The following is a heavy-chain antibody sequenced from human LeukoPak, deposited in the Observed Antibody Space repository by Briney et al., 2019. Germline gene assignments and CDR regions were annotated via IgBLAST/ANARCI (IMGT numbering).Heavy chain of an antibody. CDR1: GYTFTSYY. CDR3: ARVGRWLQTRNWYFDL. D-gene: IGHD5-24*01. J-gene: IGHJ2*01. V-gene: IGHV1-46*01. Sequence: GASVKVSCKASGYTFTSYYMHWVRQAPGQGLEWMGIINPSGGSTSYAQKFQGRITMTRDTSTSTVYMELSSLRSEDTAVYYCARVGRWLQTRNWYFDLWGRGTLVTVSS. CDR2: INPSGGST.